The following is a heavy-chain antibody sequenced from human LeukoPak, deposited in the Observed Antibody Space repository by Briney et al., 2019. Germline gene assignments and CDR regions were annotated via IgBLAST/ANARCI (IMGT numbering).Heavy chain of an antibody. V-gene: IGHV1-2*02. CDR3: AREGSSASGQDWYAFDI. CDR2: MYFNSGAT. Sequence: ASVRVSCKASGFSLRDYYVQWVRQVPGQGLEWVGWMYFNSGATRYAPKFQGRVTLTGDTSTNTIYMELSGLGSDDTAMYYCAREGSSASGQDWYAFDIWGQEIMVTVFS. J-gene: IGHJ3*02. D-gene: IGHD2-15*01. CDR1: GFSLRDYY.